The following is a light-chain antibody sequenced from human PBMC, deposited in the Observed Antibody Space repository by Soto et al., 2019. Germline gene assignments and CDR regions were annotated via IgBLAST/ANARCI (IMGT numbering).Light chain of an antibody. CDR3: CSFGGSGYV. J-gene: IGLJ1*01. CDR1: TSDVGI. CDR2: EVT. Sequence: HCARTRPASGSGVARGSSRISYSGTTSDVGIVSWYQHHPGKAPKLMIHEVTKRPSGVSDRFSGSKSGNSASLTISGLQAEDEADYFCCSFGGSGYVFGTGTKVTVL. V-gene: IGLV2-23*02.